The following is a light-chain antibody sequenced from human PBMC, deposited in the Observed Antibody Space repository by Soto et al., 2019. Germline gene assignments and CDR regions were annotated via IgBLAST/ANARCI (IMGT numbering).Light chain of an antibody. V-gene: IGKV4-1*01. CDR2: WAS. J-gene: IGKJ1*01. CDR1: QSVLYSSNNKNY. CDR3: QQFYSTPQT. Sequence: DIVMTQSPDSLTVSLGERVTINCKSSQSVLYSSNNKNYLAWYQQKPGQPPKLLIYWASTRDSGVPDRFSGSGSGTDFTLTISSLQAEDVAVYYCQQFYSTPQTFGQGTKVEIK.